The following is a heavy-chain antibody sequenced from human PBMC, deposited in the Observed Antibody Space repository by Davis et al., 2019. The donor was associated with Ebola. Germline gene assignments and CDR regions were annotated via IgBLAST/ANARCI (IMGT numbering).Heavy chain of an antibody. CDR2: ISSSGSTI. CDR3: ARDQPFVAVANY. Sequence: GGSLRLSCAASGFTFSSYEMNWVRQAPGKGLEWVSYISSSGSTIYYADSVKGRFTISRDNAKNSLYLQMNSLRAEDTAVYYCARDQPFVAVANYWGQGTLVTVSS. V-gene: IGHV3-48*03. D-gene: IGHD6-19*01. CDR1: GFTFSSYE. J-gene: IGHJ4*02.